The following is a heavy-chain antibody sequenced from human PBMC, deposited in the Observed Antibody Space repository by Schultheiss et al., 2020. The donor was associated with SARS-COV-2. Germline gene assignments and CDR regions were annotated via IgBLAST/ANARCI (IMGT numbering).Heavy chain of an antibody. CDR2: INPNSGDT. D-gene: IGHD6-19*01. CDR3: ARSSISKTDDYYYYGLFV. V-gene: IGHV1-2*02. J-gene: IGHJ6*02. Sequence: ASVKVSCKASEYTFTGYYIHWVRQAPGQGLEWMGWINPNSGDTDYAQKFQGRVTMTSDTPTSTAYMELGRLTSDDTALYYCARSSISKTDDYYYYGLFVWGQGTTVIVSS. CDR1: EYTFTGYY.